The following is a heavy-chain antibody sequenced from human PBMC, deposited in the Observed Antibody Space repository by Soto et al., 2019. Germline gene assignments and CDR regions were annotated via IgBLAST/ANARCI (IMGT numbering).Heavy chain of an antibody. CDR2: IYHSGST. Sequence: QVQLQESGPGLVKPSGTLSLTCAVSGGSISSSNWWSWVRQPPGKGLEWIGEIYHSGSTNYNPSLKSRVTLSVDKAKNQCSLKLSPVTAADTAVYYCAIRTTVTTRLGYWGQGTLVTVSS. V-gene: IGHV4-4*02. CDR1: GGSISSSNW. J-gene: IGHJ4*02. D-gene: IGHD4-17*01. CDR3: AIRTTVTTRLGY.